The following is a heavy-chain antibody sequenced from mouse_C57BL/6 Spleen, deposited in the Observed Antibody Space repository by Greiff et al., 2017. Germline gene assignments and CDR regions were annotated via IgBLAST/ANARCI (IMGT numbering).Heavy chain of an antibody. CDR3: AREELAYYAMDY. CDR1: GFTFSDYY. CDR2: INYDGSST. J-gene: IGHJ4*01. Sequence: EVKVVESEGGLVQPGSSMKLSCTASGFTFSDYYMAWVRQVPEKGLEWVANINYDGSSTYYLDSLKSRFIISRDNAKNILYLQMSSLKSEDTATYYCAREELAYYAMDYWGQGTSVTVSS. V-gene: IGHV5-16*01.